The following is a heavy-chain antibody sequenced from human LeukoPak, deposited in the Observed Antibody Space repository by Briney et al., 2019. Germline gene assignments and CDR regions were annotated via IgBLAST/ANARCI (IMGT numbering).Heavy chain of an antibody. CDR2: ISYDGSNK. J-gene: IGHJ6*02. CDR1: GFTFSSYG. V-gene: IGHV3-30*18. Sequence: GGSLRLSCAASGFTFSSYGMHWVRQAPGKGLEWVAVISYDGSNKYYADSVKGQFTISRDNSKNTLYLQMNSLRAEDTAVYYCAKTRPYSSGWYTSVRYYYYGMDVWGQGTTVTVSS. CDR3: AKTRPYSSGWYTSVRYYYYGMDV. D-gene: IGHD6-19*01.